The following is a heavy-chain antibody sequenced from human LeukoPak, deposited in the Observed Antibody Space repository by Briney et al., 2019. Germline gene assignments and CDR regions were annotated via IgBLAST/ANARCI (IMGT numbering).Heavy chain of an antibody. CDR3: ARALYCTNGVCYSLMAFDI. D-gene: IGHD2-8*01. Sequence: GGSLRLSCAASGFTFSDYYMSWIRQAPGKGLEWVSYISSSGSTIYYADSVKGRFTISRDNAKNSLYLQMNSLRAEDTAVYYYARALYCTNGVCYSLMAFDIWGQGTMVTVSS. J-gene: IGHJ3*02. V-gene: IGHV3-11*01. CDR2: ISSSGSTI. CDR1: GFTFSDYY.